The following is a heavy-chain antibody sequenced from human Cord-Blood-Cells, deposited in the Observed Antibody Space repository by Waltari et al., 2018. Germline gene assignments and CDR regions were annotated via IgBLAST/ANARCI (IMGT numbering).Heavy chain of an antibody. V-gene: IGHV4-59*01. CDR2: IYYSGST. Sequence: QVQLQESGPGLVKPSETLSLTCTVSGGSISSYYWSWIRQPPGKGLEWIGYIYYSGSTNYNPSLKSRVTMSVDTSKNQFSLKLSSVTAADTAVYYCARVAVGASENYYMDVWGKGTTVTVSS. J-gene: IGHJ6*03. CDR3: ARVAVGASENYYMDV. D-gene: IGHD1-26*01. CDR1: GGSISSYY.